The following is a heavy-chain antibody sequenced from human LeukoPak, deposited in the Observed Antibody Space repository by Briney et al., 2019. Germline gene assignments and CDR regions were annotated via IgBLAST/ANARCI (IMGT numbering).Heavy chain of an antibody. Sequence: GESLKISCKGSGYSFTSYWIGWVRQMPGKGLEWMGIIYPGDSDTRYSPSFQGQVTISADKSISTAYLQWSSLKASDTAMYHCARRLPGLAAGGNWFDPWGQGTLVTVSS. J-gene: IGHJ5*02. V-gene: IGHV5-51*01. CDR2: IYPGDSDT. CDR3: ARRLPGLAAGGNWFDP. CDR1: GYSFTSYW. D-gene: IGHD3/OR15-3a*01.